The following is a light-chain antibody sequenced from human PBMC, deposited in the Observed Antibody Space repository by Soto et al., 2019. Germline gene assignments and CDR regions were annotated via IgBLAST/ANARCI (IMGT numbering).Light chain of an antibody. CDR1: RSVTSTS. Sequence: EVVLTQSPGTLSLSPGESATLSCRASRSVTSTSLAWYQQKPGQAPRLLIYGASSRATGVPDRFSGSGSGTDFTLSISSLQPEDFAVYYCHQYGTSPMTFGQGTKVEIK. CDR2: GAS. J-gene: IGKJ1*01. V-gene: IGKV3-20*01. CDR3: HQYGTSPMT.